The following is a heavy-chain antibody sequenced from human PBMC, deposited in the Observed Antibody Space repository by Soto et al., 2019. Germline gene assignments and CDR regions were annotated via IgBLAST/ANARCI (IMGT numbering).Heavy chain of an antibody. CDR3: ARGVVYRDVGLAYGMDV. Sequence: PSETLSLTGAVYGESFSNHYWTWIRQSPGKGLEWVGEINYSGSTRYNWSLGSRVTISVDTSKNQFSLMVTSVTAEDTAVYYCARGVVYRDVGLAYGMDVWGQGTTVTVSS. J-gene: IGHJ6*02. CDR1: GESFSNHY. V-gene: IGHV4-34*01. CDR2: INYSGST. D-gene: IGHD3-22*01.